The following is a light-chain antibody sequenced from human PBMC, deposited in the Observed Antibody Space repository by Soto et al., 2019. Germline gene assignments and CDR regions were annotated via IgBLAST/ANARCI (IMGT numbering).Light chain of an antibody. J-gene: IGLJ2*01. CDR2: DNN. Sequence: QSVLTQPPSVSAAPGQKVTISCSGSSSNIGNNYVSWYQQVPGTAPKLLIYDNNKRTSGIPDRFSGSKSGTSATLGITGLQTGDEADYYCGTWDSSLSVVVFGGGTKLTVL. V-gene: IGLV1-51*01. CDR3: GTWDSSLSVVV. CDR1: SSNIGNNY.